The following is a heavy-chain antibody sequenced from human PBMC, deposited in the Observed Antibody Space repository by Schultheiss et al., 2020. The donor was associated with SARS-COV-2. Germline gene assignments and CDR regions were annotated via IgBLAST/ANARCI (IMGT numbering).Heavy chain of an antibody. D-gene: IGHD7-27*01. Sequence: SETLSLTCTVSGGSISSSYWSWIRQPAGKGLEWIGRINPRGSTNYSPSLKSRVTMSVATSKKQFSLKLSSVTAADTAVYYCARHGGWGSHFDLWGRGTLVTVSS. V-gene: IGHV4-4*07. J-gene: IGHJ2*01. CDR2: INPRGST. CDR3: ARHGGWGSHFDL. CDR1: GGSISSSY.